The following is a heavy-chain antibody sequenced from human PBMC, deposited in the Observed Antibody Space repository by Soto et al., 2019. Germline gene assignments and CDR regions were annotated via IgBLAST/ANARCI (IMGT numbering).Heavy chain of an antibody. D-gene: IGHD1-7*01. CDR3: ARDQELELRWPAFDI. J-gene: IGHJ3*02. Sequence: GGSLRLSCAASGFTFSNYPFHWVRQAPGKRLEWVAVIGFDGNIKLYADSVKGRFTISRDDSKNTLYLQMNSLRDEDTAKYYCARDQELELRWPAFDIWGQGTMVTVSS. V-gene: IGHV3-30*04. CDR1: GFTFSNYP. CDR2: IGFDGNIK.